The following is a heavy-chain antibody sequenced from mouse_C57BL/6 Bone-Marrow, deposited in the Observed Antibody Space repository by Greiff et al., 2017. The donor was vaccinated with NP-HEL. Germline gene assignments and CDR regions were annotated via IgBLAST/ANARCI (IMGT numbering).Heavy chain of an antibody. V-gene: IGHV1-50*01. CDR2: IDPSDSYT. J-gene: IGHJ1*03. CDR3: ERSMIKRVVGAGED. CDR1: GSTFTSYW. D-gene: IGHD1-1*01. Sequence: QVQLQQPGAELVKPGASVKLSCKASGSTFTSYWMHWVKQRPGQGLEWIGDIDPSDSYTNYNQKFKGKATLTVDTSSSTAYMQLSSLTSEDSAVFYCERSMIKRVVGAGEDGGKGNTGNGSS.